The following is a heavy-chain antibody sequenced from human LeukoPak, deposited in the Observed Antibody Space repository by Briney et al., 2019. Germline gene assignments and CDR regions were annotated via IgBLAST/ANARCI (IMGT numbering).Heavy chain of an antibody. CDR1: GGSISSYY. V-gene: IGHV4-34*01. CDR3: ARRPEGYGSGAYYYMDV. CDR2: INHSGST. Sequence: SETLSLTCTVSGGSISSYYWSWLRQPPGKGLEWIGEINHSGSTNYNPSLKSRVTISVDTSKNQFSLKLSSVTAADTAVYYCARRPEGYGSGAYYYMDVWGKGTTVTISS. D-gene: IGHD3-10*01. J-gene: IGHJ6*03.